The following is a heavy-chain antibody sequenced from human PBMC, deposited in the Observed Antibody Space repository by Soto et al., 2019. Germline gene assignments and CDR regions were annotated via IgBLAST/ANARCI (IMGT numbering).Heavy chain of an antibody. J-gene: IGHJ6*03. D-gene: IGHD5-12*01. Sequence: SETLSLTCTVSDGSISSYYWSWIRQPPGKGLEWIGYIYYSGSTNYNPSLKSRVTISVDTSKNQFSLKLSSVTAADTAVYYCARAEYSGYDWYYYYYYYMDVWGKGTTVTVSS. CDR3: ARAEYSGYDWYYYYYYYMDV. CDR1: DGSISSYY. V-gene: IGHV4-59*01. CDR2: IYYSGST.